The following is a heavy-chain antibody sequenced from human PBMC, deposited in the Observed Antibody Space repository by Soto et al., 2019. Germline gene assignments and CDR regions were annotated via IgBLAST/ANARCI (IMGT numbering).Heavy chain of an antibody. CDR2: IFHSGRT. Sequence: SETLSLTCTVPGDSISSGSGYWSWVRQHPGRGLEWLGYIFHSGRTYYSPSLSGRLTLSIDTSNNQLSLNLRSVTAADTAVYYCARGLKWPDYWGQGXLVTVYS. CDR3: ARGLKWPDY. CDR1: GDSISSGSGY. D-gene: IGHD5-12*01. J-gene: IGHJ4*02. V-gene: IGHV4-31*03.